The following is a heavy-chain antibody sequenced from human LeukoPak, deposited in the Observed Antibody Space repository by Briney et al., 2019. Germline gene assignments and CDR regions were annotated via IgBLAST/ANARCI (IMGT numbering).Heavy chain of an antibody. Sequence: SETLSLTCTVSGGSISSYYWSWIRQPPGKGLEWIGYIYYSGSTNYNPSLKSRVTISVDTSKNQFSLKLSSVTAADTAVYYCAKEGSSSSWYYYGLDVWGQGTTVTVSS. J-gene: IGHJ6*02. D-gene: IGHD6-6*01. CDR3: AKEGSSSSWYYYGLDV. CDR2: IYYSGST. CDR1: GGSISSYY. V-gene: IGHV4-59*01.